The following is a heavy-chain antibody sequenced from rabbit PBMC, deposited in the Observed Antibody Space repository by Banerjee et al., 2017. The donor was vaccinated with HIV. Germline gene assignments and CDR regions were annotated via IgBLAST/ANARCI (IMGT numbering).Heavy chain of an antibody. CDR3: ARDLAGYAGSNL. CDR2: IYTGSGNA. J-gene: IGHJ4*01. D-gene: IGHD4-2*01. Sequence: QSLEESGGDLVKPGASLTLTCTASGFSFSSDYYMCWVRQAPGKGLEWIGCIYTGSGNAVYASWAKGRFTISKASWTTVTLQMTSLTAADTASYFCARDLAGYAGSNLWGQGTLVTVS. CDR1: GFSFSSDYY. V-gene: IGHV1S40*01.